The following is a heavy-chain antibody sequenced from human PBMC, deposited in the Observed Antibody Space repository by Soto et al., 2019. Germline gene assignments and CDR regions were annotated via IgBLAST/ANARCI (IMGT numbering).Heavy chain of an antibody. CDR3: ARGSYGDYHYWYFDL. V-gene: IGHV1-69*13. CDR1: GVTFSSYA. J-gene: IGHJ2*01. CDR2: IIPIFGTA. Sequence: SVKVSCKASGVTFSSYAISWVRQAPGQGLEWMGGIIPIFGTANYAQKFQGRVTITADESTSTAYMELSSLRSEDTAVYYCARGSYGDYHYWYFDLWGRGTLVTVSS. D-gene: IGHD4-17*01.